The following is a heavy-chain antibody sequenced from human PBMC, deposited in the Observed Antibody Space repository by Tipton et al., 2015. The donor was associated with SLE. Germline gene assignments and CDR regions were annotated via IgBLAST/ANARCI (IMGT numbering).Heavy chain of an antibody. CDR2: ISWNSGSI. D-gene: IGHD3-10*01. Sequence: SLRLSCAASGFTFDDYAMHWVRQAPGKGLEWVSGISWNSGSIGYADSVKGRFTISRDNAKNSLYLQMNSLRAEDTALYYCAKEGGRSYGSGTPLWYYYMDVWGKGTTVTVSS. CDR3: AKEGGRSYGSGTPLWYYYMDV. V-gene: IGHV3-9*01. CDR1: GFTFDDYA. J-gene: IGHJ6*03.